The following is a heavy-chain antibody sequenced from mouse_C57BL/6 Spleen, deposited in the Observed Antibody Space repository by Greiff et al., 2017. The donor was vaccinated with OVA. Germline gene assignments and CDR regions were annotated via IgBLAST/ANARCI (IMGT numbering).Heavy chain of an antibody. D-gene: IGHD4-1*02. CDR1: GYTFTSYT. CDR2: INPSSGYT. Sequence: VQVVESGAELARPGASVKMSCKASGYTFTSYTMHWVKQRPGQGLEWIGYINPSSGYTKYNQKFKDKATLTADKSSSTAYMQLSSLTSEDSAFYYCARSSTGFDYWGQGTTLTVSS. J-gene: IGHJ2*01. V-gene: IGHV1-4*01. CDR3: ARSSTGFDY.